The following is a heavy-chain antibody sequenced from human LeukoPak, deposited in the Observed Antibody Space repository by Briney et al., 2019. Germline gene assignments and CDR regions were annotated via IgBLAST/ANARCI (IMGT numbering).Heavy chain of an antibody. CDR2: IYYSGST. D-gene: IGHD1-26*01. CDR1: GGSISSYY. V-gene: IGHV4-59*08. Sequence: SETLSLTCTVSGGSISSYYWSWIRQPPGKGLEWIGNIYYSGSTNYNPSLKSRVTISVDTSKNQFSLRLSSVTAADTAVYYSARLASGSYGPLTPFDYWGQGTLVTVSS. J-gene: IGHJ4*02. CDR3: ARLASGSYGPLTPFDY.